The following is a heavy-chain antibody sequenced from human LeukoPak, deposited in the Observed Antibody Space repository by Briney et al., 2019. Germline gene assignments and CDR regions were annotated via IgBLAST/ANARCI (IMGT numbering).Heavy chain of an antibody. J-gene: IGHJ4*02. CDR3: ARAVHCSGASCYFDY. CDR1: GGSISRYS. Sequence: PSETLSLTCTVSGGSISRYSWSWIRQPAGKGLEWIGRIYTSGSTKYNPSLTSRVTMSVDTSKNQFSLKLRSVTAADTAVYYCARAVHCSGASCYFDYWGQGTLVTVSS. D-gene: IGHD2-15*01. CDR2: IYTSGST. V-gene: IGHV4-4*07.